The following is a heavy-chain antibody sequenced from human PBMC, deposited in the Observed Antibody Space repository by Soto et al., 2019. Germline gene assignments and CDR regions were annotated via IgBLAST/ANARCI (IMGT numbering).Heavy chain of an antibody. V-gene: IGHV3-53*01. J-gene: IGHJ4*02. Sequence: GGSLRLSCAASGFTVSSNYMSWVRQAPGKGLEWVSVIYSGGSTYYADSVKGRFTISRDNSKNTLYLQMNSLRAEDTAVYYCARMSLGQDFDYWGQGTLVTVSS. CDR2: IYSGGST. CDR1: GFTVSSNY. CDR3: ARMSLGQDFDY. D-gene: IGHD7-27*01.